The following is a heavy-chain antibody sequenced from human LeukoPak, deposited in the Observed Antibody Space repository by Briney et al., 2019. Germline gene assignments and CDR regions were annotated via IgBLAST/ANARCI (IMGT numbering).Heavy chain of an antibody. CDR3: AKEAYIDMATITPDY. CDR1: GFTFSSYG. V-gene: IGHV3-33*06. CDR2: IWYDGSNK. D-gene: IGHD5-24*01. J-gene: IGHJ4*02. Sequence: PGGSLRLSCAASGFTFSSYGMHWVRQAPGKGLEWVAVIWYDGSNKYYADSVKGRFTISRDNSKNTLYLQMNSLRAEDTAVYYCAKEAYIDMATITPDYWSQGTLVTVSS.